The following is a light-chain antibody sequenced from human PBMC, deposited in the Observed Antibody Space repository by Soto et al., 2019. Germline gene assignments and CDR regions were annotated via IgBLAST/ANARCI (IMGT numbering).Light chain of an antibody. CDR2: EAS. V-gene: IGKV1-5*03. CDR1: QSIRDS. J-gene: IGKJ1*01. CDR3: QQYNGYWT. Sequence: DIQMTQSPSTLSASVGDRVTITCRASQSIRDSLAWYQQKPGKAPKLLIYEASRLKSGLPSRFSGSRSGTEYGLALRSLQPDDFATYYCQQYNGYWTFGQGTKVEIK.